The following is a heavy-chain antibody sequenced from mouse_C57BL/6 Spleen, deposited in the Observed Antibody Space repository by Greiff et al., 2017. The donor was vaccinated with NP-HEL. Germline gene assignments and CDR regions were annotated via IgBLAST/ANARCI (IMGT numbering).Heavy chain of an antibody. CDR1: GYTFTSYW. CDR2: IDPNRGGT. D-gene: IGHD2-3*01. V-gene: IGHV1-72*01. J-gene: IGHJ4*01. CDR3: ARSGGYYGDYYAMDY. Sequence: VQLQQPGAELVKPGASVKLSCKASGYTFTSYWMHWVKQRPGRGLEWIGRIDPNRGGTKYNEKFKSKATLTVDKPSSTAYMQLSSLTSEDSAVYYCARSGGYYGDYYAMDYWGQGTSVTVSS.